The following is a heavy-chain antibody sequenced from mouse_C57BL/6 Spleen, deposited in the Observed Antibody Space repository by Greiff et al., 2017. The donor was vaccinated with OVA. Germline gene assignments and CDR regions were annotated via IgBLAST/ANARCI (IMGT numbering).Heavy chain of an antibody. D-gene: IGHD2-1*01. V-gene: IGHV3-6*01. CDR1: GYSITSGYY. CDR3: AGLLSMDY. Sequence: EVKLMESGPGLVKPSQSLSLTCSVTGYSITSGYYWNWIRQFPGNKLEWMGYISYDGSNNYNPSLKNRISITRDTSKNQFFLKLNSVTTEDTATYDCAGLLSMDYWGQGTSVTVSS. CDR2: ISYDGSN. J-gene: IGHJ4*01.